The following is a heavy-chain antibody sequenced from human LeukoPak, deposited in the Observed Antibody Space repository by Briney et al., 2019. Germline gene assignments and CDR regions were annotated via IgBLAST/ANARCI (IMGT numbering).Heavy chain of an antibody. V-gene: IGHV3-11*01. CDR1: GFTFSDYY. Sequence: GGTLRLSCAASGFTFSDYYMSWIRQAPGKGLEWVSYISSSGSTIYYADSVKGRFTISRDNAKNSLYLQMNSLRAEDTAVYYCARDRSSSGDAFDIWGQGTMVTVSS. CDR3: ARDRSSSGDAFDI. CDR2: ISSSGSTI. J-gene: IGHJ3*02. D-gene: IGHD7-27*01.